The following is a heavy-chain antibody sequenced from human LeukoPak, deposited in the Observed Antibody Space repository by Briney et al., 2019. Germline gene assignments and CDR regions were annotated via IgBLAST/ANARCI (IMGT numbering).Heavy chain of an antibody. D-gene: IGHD2-8*01. Sequence: SVKVSCKASGGTFSSYAISWVRQAPGQGLEWMGGIIPIFGTANYAQKFQGRVTITADESTSTAYMELSSLRSEDTAVYYCAGSLGYCTSNVCYLKYWGQGTLVTVSS. V-gene: IGHV1-69*13. CDR1: GGTFSSYA. CDR2: IIPIFGTA. CDR3: AGSLGYCTSNVCYLKY. J-gene: IGHJ4*02.